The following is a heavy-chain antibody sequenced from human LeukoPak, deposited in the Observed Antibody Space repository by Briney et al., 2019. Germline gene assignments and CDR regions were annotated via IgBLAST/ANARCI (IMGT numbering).Heavy chain of an antibody. CDR2: MYLSGAT. Sequence: SGTLSLTCTVSGDSINSLDLWSWVRQPPGKGLEWIGEMYLSGATHSNPSVKSRVTISIDKSKNQFFLNLSSVTAADTAVYYCAGLVGRYSSGLYYYYFDYWGQGTLVTVSP. J-gene: IGHJ4*02. CDR3: AGLVGRYSSGLYYYYFDY. D-gene: IGHD3-22*01. V-gene: IGHV4-4*02. CDR1: GDSINSLDL.